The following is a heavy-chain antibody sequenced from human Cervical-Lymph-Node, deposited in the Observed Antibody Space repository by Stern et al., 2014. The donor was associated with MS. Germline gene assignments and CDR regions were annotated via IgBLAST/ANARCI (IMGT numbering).Heavy chain of an antibody. Sequence: VQLVQSGGGVVQPGRSLRLSCAASGFTFSVYCMHWVRQAPGKGLEWGALISYDGSNKSYADYVKGRFTISRDNSKDTLYLQMNSLRSEDTAVYYCTKRESDFWSGGFDPWGQGTLVTVSS. J-gene: IGHJ5*02. D-gene: IGHD3-3*01. V-gene: IGHV3-30*18. CDR2: ISYDGSNK. CDR1: GFTFSVYC. CDR3: TKRESDFWSGGFDP.